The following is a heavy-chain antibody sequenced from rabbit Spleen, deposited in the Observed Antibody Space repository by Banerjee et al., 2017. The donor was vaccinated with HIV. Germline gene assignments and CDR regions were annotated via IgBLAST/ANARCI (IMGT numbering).Heavy chain of an antibody. CDR3: ARDTGSSFSSYGMDL. J-gene: IGHJ6*01. V-gene: IGHV1S40*01. CDR1: GVSFTSNYY. Sequence: SLEESGGDMLQPGASLTLTCTASGVSFTSNYYMCWVRHPPGKGLEWISCIAGSSSGFTYSATWAKGRFTISKASSTTVTLQMTTLTAVDTATYFCARDTGSSFSSYGMDLWGQGTLVTVS. D-gene: IGHD8-1*01. CDR2: IAGSSSGFT.